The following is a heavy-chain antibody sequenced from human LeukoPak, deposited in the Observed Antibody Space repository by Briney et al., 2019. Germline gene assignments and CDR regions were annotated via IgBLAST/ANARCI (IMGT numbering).Heavy chain of an antibody. D-gene: IGHD1-26*01. CDR3: ARDPYSGNYGDYYYYYMDV. CDR1: GFTFNTYN. V-gene: IGHV3-21*01. Sequence: GGSLRLSCVASGFTFNTYNMNWVRQAPGKGLEWVSSITSSSSYMYYADSVKGRFTISRDNAKSSLYLQMNSLRDEDTAVYYCARDPYSGNYGDYYYYYMDVWGKGTTVTISS. CDR2: ITSSSSYM. J-gene: IGHJ6*03.